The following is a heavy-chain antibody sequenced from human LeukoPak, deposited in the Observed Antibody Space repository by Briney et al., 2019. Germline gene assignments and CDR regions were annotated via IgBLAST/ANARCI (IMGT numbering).Heavy chain of an antibody. D-gene: IGHD6-19*01. V-gene: IGHV1-18*04. J-gene: IGHJ5*02. CDR2: ISAYNGNK. CDR3: ARTPRGAVAGTVRTNWFDP. Sequence: GASVKVSCKASGYTFTSYGISWVRQAPGQGLEWMGWISAYNGNKNYAQKLQGRVTMTTDTSTSTAYMELRSLRSDDTAVYYCARTPRGAVAGTVRTNWFDPWGQGTLVTVSS. CDR1: GYTFTSYG.